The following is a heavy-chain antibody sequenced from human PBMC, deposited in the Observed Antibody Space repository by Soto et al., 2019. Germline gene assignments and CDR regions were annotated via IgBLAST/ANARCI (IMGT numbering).Heavy chain of an antibody. V-gene: IGHV4-31*03. D-gene: IGHD5-18*01. CDR1: GGSISSGGYY. CDR2: IYYSGST. J-gene: IGHJ4*02. CDR3: GGCRYGVRKSFVY. Sequence: SETLSLTCTVSGGSISSGGYYWSWIRQHPGKGLEWIGYIYYSGSTYYNPSLKSRVTISVDTSKNQFSLKLSSVTAADTAVYYCGGCRYGVRKSFVYWGQGAVVAVFS.